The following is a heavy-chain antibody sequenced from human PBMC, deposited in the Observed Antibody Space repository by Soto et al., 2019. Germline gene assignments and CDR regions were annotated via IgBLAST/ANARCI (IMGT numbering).Heavy chain of an antibody. CDR3: ARDFSGTTIFGVVTHYGMDV. CDR1: GYTFTGYY. J-gene: IGHJ6*02. Sequence: ASVKVSCKASGYTFTGYYMHWVRQAPGQGLEWMGWINPNSGGTNYAQKFQGWVTMTRDTSISTAYMELSRLRSDDTAVYYCARDFSGTTIFGVVTHYGMDVWGQGTTVTVSS. V-gene: IGHV1-2*04. D-gene: IGHD3-3*01. CDR2: INPNSGGT.